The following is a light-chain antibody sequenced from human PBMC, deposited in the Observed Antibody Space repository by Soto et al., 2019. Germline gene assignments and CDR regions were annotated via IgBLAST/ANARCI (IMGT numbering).Light chain of an antibody. CDR1: SSTVGGFNV. CDR3: KSYAGSNTYV. Sequence: QSVLTQPASVSGSPGQSITISCTGTSSTVGGFNVVSWYQKHPGKAPKVIIYEGIKRPSGVSNRFSGTNSGSTASLTISGLQAEDEADYFCKSYAGSNTYVFGSGTKLTVL. V-gene: IGLV2-23*01. CDR2: EGI. J-gene: IGLJ1*01.